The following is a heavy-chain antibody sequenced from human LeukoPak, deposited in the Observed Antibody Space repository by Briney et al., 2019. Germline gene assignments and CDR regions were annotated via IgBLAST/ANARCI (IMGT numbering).Heavy chain of an antibody. CDR3: ARPPRAPAIRNSLDY. Sequence: GASVKVSCKASGGTFSSYAISWVRQAPGQGLEWMGGIIPIFGTANYAQKFQGRVTITADESTSTAYMELSSLRSEDTAVYYCARPPRAPAIRNSLDYWRQRAIVTVSS. CDR2: IIPIFGTA. J-gene: IGHJ4*02. D-gene: IGHD2-2*02. CDR1: GGTFSSYA. V-gene: IGHV1-69*13.